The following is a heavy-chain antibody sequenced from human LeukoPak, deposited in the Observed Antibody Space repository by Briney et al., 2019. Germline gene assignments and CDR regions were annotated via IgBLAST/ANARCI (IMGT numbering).Heavy chain of an antibody. D-gene: IGHD6-13*01. CDR1: GFTFSRYS. Sequence: GGSLRLSCAASGFTFSRYSMNWVRQAPGKGLEWVSFISSSGDYEYYEDSLKGRFTISRDNAKNSLYLQMNSLRAEDTAVYYCARDGTAVGINYDYWGQGTLVTVSS. CDR2: ISSSGDYE. V-gene: IGHV3-21*04. J-gene: IGHJ4*02. CDR3: ARDGTAVGINYDY.